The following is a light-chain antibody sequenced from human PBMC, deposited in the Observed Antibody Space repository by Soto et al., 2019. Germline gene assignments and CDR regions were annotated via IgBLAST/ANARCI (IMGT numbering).Light chain of an antibody. V-gene: IGKV3-15*01. CDR3: QQYNNWPFS. J-gene: IGKJ5*01. Sequence: EIVLTQSPGILSLSPGERATLSCRASLSVTSNFAWYQVKRGQPPRLLIHDISTRATGVPARFRGSGSGTEFTLSISGLQSEDFAVYFCQQYNNWPFSFGQGTRLEIK. CDR2: DIS. CDR1: LSVTSN.